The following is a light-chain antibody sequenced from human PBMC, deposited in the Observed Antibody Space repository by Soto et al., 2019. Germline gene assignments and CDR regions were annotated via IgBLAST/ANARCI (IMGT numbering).Light chain of an antibody. CDR2: AAS. J-gene: IGKJ1*01. V-gene: IGKV1-6*01. CDR3: LQDYNYPRT. Sequence: AIQMTQSPSSLSASIGDRVTITCRASQDIRNELGWYQQRPGKAPQVLISAASSLQDAVPSRFSGSGSGTDFTLTISSLRPEDFATYFCLQDYNYPRTFGQGTKVEIK. CDR1: QDIRNE.